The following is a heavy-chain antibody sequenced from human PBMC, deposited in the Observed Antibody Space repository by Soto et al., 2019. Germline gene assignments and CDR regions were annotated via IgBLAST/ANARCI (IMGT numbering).Heavy chain of an antibody. Sequence: QVQLVQSGAEVKKPGASVTVSCKASGYTFTSYYIHWVRQAPGQGLEWMGIINPSGGSTSYAQKVQGRVTMARGTSTSTVYMEVSGLGSEDPAGYYCARDQEPSTLYYDYYYMDVWGKGTTITVSS. J-gene: IGHJ6*03. CDR1: GYTFTSYY. CDR2: INPSGGST. CDR3: ARDQEPSTLYYDYYYMDV. V-gene: IGHV1-46*03.